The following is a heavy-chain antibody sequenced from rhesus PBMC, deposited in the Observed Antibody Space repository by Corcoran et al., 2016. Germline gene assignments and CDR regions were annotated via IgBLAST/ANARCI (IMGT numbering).Heavy chain of an antibody. CDR2: IYGSGSST. D-gene: IGHD4-29*01. CDR1: GGSISSSF. Sequence: QLQLQESGPGLVKPSETLSVTCAVSGGSISSSFWSWIRQAPGKGLEWIGYIYGSGSSTNYNPSLKSRVPLSVDASKNQFSLKLSSVTAADTAVYYCARYTDYGSSSLLGYWGQGVLVTVSS. J-gene: IGHJ4*01. CDR3: ARYTDYGSSSLLGY. V-gene: IGHV4-169*01.